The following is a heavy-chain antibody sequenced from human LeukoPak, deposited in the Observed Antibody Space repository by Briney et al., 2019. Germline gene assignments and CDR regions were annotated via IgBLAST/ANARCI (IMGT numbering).Heavy chain of an antibody. CDR2: INGGSSPI. V-gene: IGHV3-48*01. CDR3: VRDNPRCCGVVPANIDDY. D-gene: IGHD2-15*01. J-gene: IGHJ4*02. Sequence: GRSLRLSCAASGFTFDDYAMHWVRQAPGKGLEWVSYINGGSSPIYYADSVRGRFTISRDNAKNSLYLQMNSLRAVDTAVYYCVRDNPRCCGVVPANIDDYWGQGTLVTVSS. CDR1: GFTFDDYA.